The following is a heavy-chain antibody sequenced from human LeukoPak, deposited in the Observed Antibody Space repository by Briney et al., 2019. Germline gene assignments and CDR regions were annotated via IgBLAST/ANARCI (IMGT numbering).Heavy chain of an antibody. CDR3: ARDSTTVDLPYYYYMDV. CDR2: IYHSGNT. D-gene: IGHD4-17*01. V-gene: IGHV4-38-2*02. J-gene: IGHJ6*03. CDR1: GYSISSGYH. Sequence: SETLSLTCAVSGYSISSGYHWGWIRQPPGKGLEWIGSIYHSGNTYYNPSLKSRVTISVDTSKNQFSLKLSSVTAADTAVYYCARDSTTVDLPYYYYMDVWGKGTTVTVS.